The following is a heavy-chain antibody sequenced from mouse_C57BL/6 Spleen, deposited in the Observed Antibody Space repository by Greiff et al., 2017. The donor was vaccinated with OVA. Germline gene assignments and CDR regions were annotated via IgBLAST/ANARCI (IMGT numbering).Heavy chain of an antibody. D-gene: IGHD1-1*01. Sequence: EVQLVESGGGLVKPGGSLKLSCAASGFTFSSYAMSWVRQTPEKRLEWVATISDGGSYTYYPDSVKGRFTISRDNAKNNLYLQMSHLKSEDTAMYYCARDPLYYYGSSSFAYWGQGTLVTVSA. J-gene: IGHJ3*01. CDR2: ISDGGSYT. CDR3: ARDPLYYYGSSSFAY. V-gene: IGHV5-4*01. CDR1: GFTFSSYA.